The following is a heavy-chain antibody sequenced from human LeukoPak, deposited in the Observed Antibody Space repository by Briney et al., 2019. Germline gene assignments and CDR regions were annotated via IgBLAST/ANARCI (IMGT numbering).Heavy chain of an antibody. J-gene: IGHJ6*03. Sequence: ASVKVSCKASGGTFSSYAISWVRQAPGQGLEWMGGIIPIFGTANYAQKFQGRVTITADKSTSTAYMELSSLRSEDTAVYYCARGWVVGYMDAWGKGTTVTVSS. CDR1: GGTFSSYA. D-gene: IGHD3-16*01. V-gene: IGHV1-69*06. CDR2: IIPIFGTA. CDR3: ARGWVVGYMDA.